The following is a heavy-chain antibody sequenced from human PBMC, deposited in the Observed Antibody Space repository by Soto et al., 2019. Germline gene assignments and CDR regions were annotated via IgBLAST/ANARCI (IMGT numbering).Heavy chain of an antibody. Sequence: PGGSLRLSCTASGFTFGDYAMSWFRQAPGKGLEWVGFIRSKAYGGTTEYAASVKGRFTISRDDSKSIAYLQMNSLKTEDTAVYYCSRHIVVVPADTRYYYYGMDVWGQGTTVTVSS. CDR1: GFTFGDYA. CDR3: SRHIVVVPADTRYYYYGMDV. D-gene: IGHD2-2*01. J-gene: IGHJ6*02. V-gene: IGHV3-49*03. CDR2: IRSKAYGGTT.